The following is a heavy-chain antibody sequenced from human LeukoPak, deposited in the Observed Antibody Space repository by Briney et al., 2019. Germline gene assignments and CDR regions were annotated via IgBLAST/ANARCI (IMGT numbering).Heavy chain of an antibody. D-gene: IGHD2-8*01. Sequence: PGESLKISCKGSGYRFTSYWIGWVRQMPGKGLEWMGIIYPGDSDTRYSPSFQGQVTISADKSISTAYLQWSSLKASDTAMYYCARLAYCTNGVCYTHYYYMDVCGKGTTVTVSS. CDR2: IYPGDSDT. CDR1: GYRFTSYW. V-gene: IGHV5-51*01. CDR3: ARLAYCTNGVCYTHYYYMDV. J-gene: IGHJ6*03.